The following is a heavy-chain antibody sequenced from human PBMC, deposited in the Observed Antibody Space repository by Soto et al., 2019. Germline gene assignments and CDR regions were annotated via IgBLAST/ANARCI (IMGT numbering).Heavy chain of an antibody. CDR3: AAQYYDFWSGHYYYYGMDV. J-gene: IGHJ6*02. CDR1: GFTFSSYA. D-gene: IGHD3-3*01. Sequence: GGSLRLSCAASGFTFSSYAMSWVRQAPGKGLEWVSAISGSGGSTYYADSVKGRFTISRDNSKNTLYLQMNSLRAEDTAVYYCAAQYYDFWSGHYYYYGMDVWGQGTTVTVSS. CDR2: ISGSGGST. V-gene: IGHV3-23*01.